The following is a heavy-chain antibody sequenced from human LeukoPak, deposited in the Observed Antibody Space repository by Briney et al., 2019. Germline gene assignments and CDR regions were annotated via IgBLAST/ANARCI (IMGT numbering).Heavy chain of an antibody. CDR3: ARTVAAAYYYYMDV. J-gene: IGHJ6*03. V-gene: IGHV3-7*01. CDR2: IKQDGSEK. Sequence: GSLRLSCAASGFTFSSYWMSWVRQAPGKGLEWVANIKQDGSEKYYVDSVKGRFTISRDNAKNSLYLQMNSLRAEDTAVYYCARTVAAAYYYYMDVWGKGTTVTVSS. D-gene: IGHD2-15*01. CDR1: GFTFSSYW.